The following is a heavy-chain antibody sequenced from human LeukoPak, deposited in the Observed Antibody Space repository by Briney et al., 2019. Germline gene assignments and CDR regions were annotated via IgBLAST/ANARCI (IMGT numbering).Heavy chain of an antibody. CDR3: ARGPGPIAGAKDPFDI. D-gene: IGHD1-26*01. V-gene: IGHV3-30*01. J-gene: IGHJ3*02. CDR1: GFTFSAYA. Sequence: GSLRLSCAASGFTFSAYAMHWVRQAPGKGLEWVAVISYDGSNKYYADSVKGRFTISGDKSKNTLYLQMNSLRPEDTAVYYCARGPGPIAGAKDPFDIWGQGTMVTVSS. CDR2: ISYDGSNK.